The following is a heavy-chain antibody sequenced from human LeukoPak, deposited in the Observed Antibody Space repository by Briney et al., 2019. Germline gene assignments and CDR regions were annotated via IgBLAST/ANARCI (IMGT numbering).Heavy chain of an antibody. CDR3: ARAEQIGVRTMDV. Sequence: ASVEVSCKASGYTFTSYGISWVRQAPGQGLEWMGWISAYNGKTNYAQKLQGRVTMTTDTSTSTAYMELRSLRFDDTAVYYCARAEQIGVRTMDVWGQGTTVTVSS. CDR1: GYTFTSYG. CDR2: ISAYNGKT. V-gene: IGHV1-18*01. J-gene: IGHJ6*02. D-gene: IGHD3-3*01.